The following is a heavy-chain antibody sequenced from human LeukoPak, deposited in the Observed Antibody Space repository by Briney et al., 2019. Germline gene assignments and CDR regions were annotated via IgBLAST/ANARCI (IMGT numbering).Heavy chain of an antibody. CDR3: AKDLRPVVVVVAAPDY. CDR1: GFTFSSYG. J-gene: IGHJ4*02. D-gene: IGHD2-15*01. CDR2: ISYDGSNK. Sequence: GGSLRLSCAASGFTFSSYGMHWVRQAPGKGLEWVAVISYDGSNKYYADSVKGRFTISRDNSKNTLYLQMNSLRAEDTAVYYCAKDLRPVVVVVAAPDYWGQGTLVTVSS. V-gene: IGHV3-30*18.